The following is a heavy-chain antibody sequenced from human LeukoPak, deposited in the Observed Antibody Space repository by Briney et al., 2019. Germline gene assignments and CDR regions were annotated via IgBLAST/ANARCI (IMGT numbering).Heavy chain of an antibody. CDR2: IYHSGST. CDR1: GYSISSGYY. V-gene: IGHV4-38-2*01. D-gene: IGHD3-10*01. Sequence: SETLSLTCAVSGYSISSGYYWGWIRQPPGKGLEWIGSIYHSGSTYYNPSLKSRVTISVDTSKNQFSLKLSSVTAADTAVYYCARVGYYGSGSYRYWGQGTLVTVSS. J-gene: IGHJ4*02. CDR3: ARVGYYGSGSYRY.